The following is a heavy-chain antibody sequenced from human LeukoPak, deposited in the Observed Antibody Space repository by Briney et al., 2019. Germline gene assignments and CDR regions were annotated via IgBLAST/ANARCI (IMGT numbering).Heavy chain of an antibody. D-gene: IGHD5-24*01. CDR2: IRQDGQEE. V-gene: IGHV3-7*01. Sequence: PGGSLTLSCAASGFRVSRYWMSCVRQAPGEGMEWVANIRQDGQEEYYLGSVKGRFPLTRANARSSWYRELNSLRIEDSAVVYCARSARWDPFPEDWGQGALVVVSS. CDR1: GFRVSRYW. J-gene: IGHJ4*02. CDR3: ARSARWDPFPED.